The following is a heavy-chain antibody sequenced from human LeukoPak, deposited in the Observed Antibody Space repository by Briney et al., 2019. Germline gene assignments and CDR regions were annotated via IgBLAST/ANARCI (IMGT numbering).Heavy chain of an antibody. D-gene: IGHD7-27*01. CDR2: IHHSGTA. J-gene: IGHJ5*02. CDR1: GDSISSTNW. CDR3: ASFRGALSSNWGNSWFDP. V-gene: IGHV4-4*02. Sequence: SETLSLTCAVSGDSISSTNWWSWVRPPPGKGLEWIGEIHHSGTANYNPSLKSRLTISVDKSKSQFSLKLSSVTAADTAVYFCASFRGALSSNWGNSWFDPWGQGALVTVSS.